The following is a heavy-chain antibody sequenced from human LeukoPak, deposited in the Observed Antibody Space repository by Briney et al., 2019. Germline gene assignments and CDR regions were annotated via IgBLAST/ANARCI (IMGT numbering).Heavy chain of an antibody. CDR1: GGSISSGGYS. J-gene: IGHJ5*02. Sequence: TSETLSLTCAVSGGSISSGGYSWSWIRQPPGKGLEWIGYIYHSGSTYYNPSLKSRVTISVDRSKNQFSLKLSSVTAADTAVYYCARETLGYCSSTSCYAWFDPWGQGTLVTVSS. CDR2: IYHSGST. CDR3: ARETLGYCSSTSCYAWFDP. D-gene: IGHD2-2*01. V-gene: IGHV4-30-2*01.